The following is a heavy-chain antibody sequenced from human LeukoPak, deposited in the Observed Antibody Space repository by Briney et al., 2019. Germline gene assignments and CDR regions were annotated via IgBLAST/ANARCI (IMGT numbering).Heavy chain of an antibody. V-gene: IGHV3-7*03. CDR3: ARDYYSYRRGSLAFDI. CDR1: AFTFSSYW. D-gene: IGHD3-22*01. J-gene: IGHJ3*02. Sequence: GGSLRLSCAASAFTFSSYWMSWVRQAPGNGLEWVANIDQDGSEKYYVESMKGRITISRDTAKNSLYLQMNSLRAEDTAVYFCARDYYSYRRGSLAFDIWGQGTMVTVSS. CDR2: IDQDGSEK.